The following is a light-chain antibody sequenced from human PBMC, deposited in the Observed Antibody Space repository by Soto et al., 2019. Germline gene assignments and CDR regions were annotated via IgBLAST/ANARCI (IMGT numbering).Light chain of an antibody. CDR3: QAWDSPTAV. CDR1: KLGDKY. CDR2: QDS. Sequence: SYELTQPPSVSVSPGQTASITCSGDKLGDKYACWYQQKPGESPVLVIYQDSKRPSGLPERFSGSNSGNTATLTISGTQAMDEADYYCQAWDSPTAVFGGGTNLTVL. J-gene: IGLJ2*01. V-gene: IGLV3-1*01.